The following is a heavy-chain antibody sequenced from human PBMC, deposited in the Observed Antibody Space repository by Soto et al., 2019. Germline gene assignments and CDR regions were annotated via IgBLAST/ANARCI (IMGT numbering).Heavy chain of an antibody. J-gene: IGHJ4*02. D-gene: IGHD2-15*01. V-gene: IGHV3-7*01. Sequence: EVQLVESGGGLVQPGGSLRLSCAASGFTFSSYWMSWVRQAPGKGLEWVANIKQDGSEKYYVDAVKGRFTISRDNAKNSLYLQMNSLRADDTAVYYCARDRDCGGSCYKPYAYWGQGTLVTVSS. CDR2: IKQDGSEK. CDR1: GFTFSSYW. CDR3: ARDRDCGGSCYKPYAY.